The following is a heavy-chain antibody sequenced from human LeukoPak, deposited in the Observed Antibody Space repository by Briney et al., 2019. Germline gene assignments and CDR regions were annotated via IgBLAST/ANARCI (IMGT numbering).Heavy chain of an antibody. J-gene: IGHJ4*02. V-gene: IGHV3-53*01. CDR2: LYRGGGT. D-gene: IGHD3-22*01. CDR1: GFTVSDNY. CDR3: AWPSQSSGYSFQY. Sequence: GGPMTLSCAASGFTVSDNYNSLVRRAPGKRLELVSILYRGGGTYDADSVKGRFTISRDKNTLSLQMNSLRVEDTAVYYCAWPSQSSGYSFQYWGQGILVTVSS.